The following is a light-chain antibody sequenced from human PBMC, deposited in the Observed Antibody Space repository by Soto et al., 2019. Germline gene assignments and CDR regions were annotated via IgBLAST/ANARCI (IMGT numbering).Light chain of an antibody. Sequence: EIVLTQSPGTLSLSPGERATLSCRASQSVSSSYLTWYQQKPGQAPRRLIYGASSRATGIPDRSGGSGSGTDFTLTISRLEPEDFAVYYCQQYGSWWTFGQGTKVEIK. CDR1: QSVSSSY. CDR3: QQYGSWWT. J-gene: IGKJ1*01. CDR2: GAS. V-gene: IGKV3-20*01.